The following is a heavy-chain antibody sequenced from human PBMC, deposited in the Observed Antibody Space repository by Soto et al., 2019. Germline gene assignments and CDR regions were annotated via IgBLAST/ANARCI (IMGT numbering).Heavy chain of an antibody. Sequence: EVQLLESGGGLVQPGGSLRLSCAASGFTFSRHAMSWVRQAPGKGLEWVSTLSAFDNTDYADSVTGRFIISSDISKNTLSLQMNRLRVDDPSVDYCAKDPRAYSTNIVYDFDYWCQGSLVNVSS. CDR2: LSAFDNT. J-gene: IGHJ4*02. V-gene: IGHV3-23*01. CDR1: GFTFSRHA. CDR3: AKDPRAYSTNIVYDFDY. D-gene: IGHD6-13*01.